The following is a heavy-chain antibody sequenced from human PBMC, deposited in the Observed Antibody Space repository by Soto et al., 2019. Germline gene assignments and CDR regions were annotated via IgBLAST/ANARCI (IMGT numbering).Heavy chain of an antibody. CDR2: ISWNSDTT. Sequence: QPGGSLRLSCAASGFSFDDYVLHWVRQVPGKGLEWVSGISWNSDTTGYADSVKGRFTISRDNAKNSLYLQMSSLRAEDTALYYCARGLGFSFYYIEVWGKGTTVTVSS. V-gene: IGHV3-9*01. J-gene: IGHJ6*03. D-gene: IGHD6-25*01. CDR3: ARGLGFSFYYIEV. CDR1: GFSFDDYV.